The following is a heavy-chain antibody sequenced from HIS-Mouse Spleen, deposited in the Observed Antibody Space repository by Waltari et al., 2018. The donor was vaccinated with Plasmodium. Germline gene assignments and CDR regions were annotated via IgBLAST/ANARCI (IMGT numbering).Heavy chain of an antibody. V-gene: IGHV1-18*01. D-gene: IGHD6-19*01. Sequence: QVQLVQSGAEVKKPGASVKVSCKASGYTFISYGFTWVRQAPGQGSEWMGWISPYNGNTNVAQQPQGRVTMPTDTSTSTAYMELRSLRFDDTAVYYCARGSAGDAFDIWGQGTMVTVSS. CDR1: GYTFISYG. CDR3: ARGSAGDAFDI. CDR2: ISPYNGNT. J-gene: IGHJ3*02.